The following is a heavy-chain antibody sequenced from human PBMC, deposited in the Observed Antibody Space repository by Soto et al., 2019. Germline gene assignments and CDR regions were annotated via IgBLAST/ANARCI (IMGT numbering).Heavy chain of an antibody. J-gene: IGHJ4*02. D-gene: IGHD6-25*01. Sequence: GSLRLSCAASGFTFSSYGMHWVRQAPGKGLEWVAVIWYDGSNKYYADSVKGRFTISRDNSKNTLYLQMNSLRAEDTAVYYCARDQDETRAAGYYFDYWGQGTLVTVSS. V-gene: IGHV3-33*01. CDR3: ARDQDETRAAGYYFDY. CDR1: GFTFSSYG. CDR2: IWYDGSNK.